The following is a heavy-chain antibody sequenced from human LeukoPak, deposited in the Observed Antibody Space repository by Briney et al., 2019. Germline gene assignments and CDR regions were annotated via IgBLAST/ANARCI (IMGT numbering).Heavy chain of an antibody. V-gene: IGHV3-23*01. CDR2: ISGSGGST. J-gene: IGHJ6*02. Sequence: GGSLRLSCAASGFTFGSYAMNWVRQAPGKGLEWVSTISGSGGSTYYADSVKGRFTISRDNSKNTLYLQMNSLRAEDTAVYYCAKDSHVYCSSTSCLYYYGMDVWGQGTTVTVSS. CDR1: GFTFGSYA. CDR3: AKDSHVYCSSTSCLYYYGMDV. D-gene: IGHD2-2*01.